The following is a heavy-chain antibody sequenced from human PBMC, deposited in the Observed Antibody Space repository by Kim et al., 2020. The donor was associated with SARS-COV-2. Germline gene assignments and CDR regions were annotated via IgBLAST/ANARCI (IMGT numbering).Heavy chain of an antibody. Sequence: SETLSLTCTVSGGSISSSSYYWGWIRQPPGKGLEWIGSIYYSGSTYYNPSLKSRVTISVDTSKNQFSLKLSSVTAADTAVYYCARTYYYGSGSYFVSDYYYGMDVWGQGTTVTVSS. CDR2: IYYSGST. V-gene: IGHV4-39*01. CDR1: GGSISSSSYY. J-gene: IGHJ6*02. D-gene: IGHD3-10*01. CDR3: ARTYYYGSGSYFVSDYYYGMDV.